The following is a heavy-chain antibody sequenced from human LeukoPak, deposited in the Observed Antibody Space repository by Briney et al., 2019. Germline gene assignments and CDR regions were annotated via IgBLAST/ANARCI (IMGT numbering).Heavy chain of an antibody. CDR2: TSSRSSYI. J-gene: IGHJ4*02. V-gene: IGHV3-21*01. CDR3: ARAVKMYSSGWYWVDY. CDR1: GFTFSSYS. Sequence: GGALRLSCAASGFTFSSYSMNWGRQAPGKGLEWVSPTSSRSSYIYYADSVKGRFTISRDNAKNSLYLQMNSLRAEDTAVYYCARAVKMYSSGWYWVDYWGQGTLVTVSS. D-gene: IGHD6-19*01.